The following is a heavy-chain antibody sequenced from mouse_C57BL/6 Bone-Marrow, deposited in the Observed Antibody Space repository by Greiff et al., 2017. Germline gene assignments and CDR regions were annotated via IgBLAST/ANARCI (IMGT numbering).Heavy chain of an antibody. CDR1: GFTFSSYG. Sequence: EVMLVESGGDLVKPGGSLKLSCAASGFTFSSYGMSWVRQTPDKRLEWVATISSGGSYTYYPDSVKGRFTISRDHAKNTLYLQMSSLKVEDKAIYYCGRHYYDYDLPWFAYWGQGTLVTVSA. CDR3: GRHYYDYDLPWFAY. CDR2: ISSGGSYT. D-gene: IGHD2-4*01. J-gene: IGHJ3*01. V-gene: IGHV5-6*01.